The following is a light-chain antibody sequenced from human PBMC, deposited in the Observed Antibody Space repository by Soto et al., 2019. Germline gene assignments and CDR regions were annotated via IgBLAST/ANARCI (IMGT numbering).Light chain of an antibody. J-gene: IGKJ1*01. CDR2: DAS. V-gene: IGKV1-13*02. CDR1: QGISSS. CDR3: QQYNSYST. Sequence: AIQLTQYPSSLSASVGDRVTITCRASQGISSSLAWYQQKPGKAPKLLIYDASSLESGVPSRFSGSGSGTEFTLTISSLQPDDFATYYCQQYNSYSTFGQGTKVDIK.